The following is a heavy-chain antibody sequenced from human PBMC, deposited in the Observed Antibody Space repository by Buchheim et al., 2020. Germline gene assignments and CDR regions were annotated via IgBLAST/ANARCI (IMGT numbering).Heavy chain of an antibody. CDR2: IKQDGSEK. D-gene: IGHD4-17*01. V-gene: IGHV3-7*01. J-gene: IGHJ2*01. Sequence: EVQLVESGGGLVQPGGSLRLSCAASGFTFSSYWMSWVRQAPGKGLEWVANIKQDGSEKYYVDSVKGRFTISRDNAKNSLYLQMNSLGAEDTAVYYCARAPDYGDYPPWYFDLWGRGTL. CDR1: GFTFSSYW. CDR3: ARAPDYGDYPPWYFDL.